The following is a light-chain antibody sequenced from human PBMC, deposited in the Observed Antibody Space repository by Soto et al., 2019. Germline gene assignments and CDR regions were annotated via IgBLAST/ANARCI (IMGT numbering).Light chain of an antibody. J-gene: IGKJ1*01. V-gene: IGKV3-20*01. Sequence: EIVLTQSPATLSLSPGERATLSCRGSQSVSSSYLAWYQQKPGQAPRLLIYGASSRATGIPDRFSGSGSGTDFTLTISRLEPEDFAVYYCQQYGSSLTWTFGQGTKVDIK. CDR3: QQYGSSLTWT. CDR1: QSVSSSY. CDR2: GAS.